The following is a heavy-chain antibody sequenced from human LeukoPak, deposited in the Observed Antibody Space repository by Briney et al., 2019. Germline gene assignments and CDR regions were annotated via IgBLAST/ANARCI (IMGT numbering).Heavy chain of an antibody. CDR1: GGSLINYY. D-gene: IGHD3-10*01. CDR2: IDHSGGT. V-gene: IGHV4-34*01. J-gene: IGHJ5*02. CDR3: AMVLWQSGSPGP. Sequence: SETLSRTCAVYGGSLINYYWSWIRQSPGKGLEWIGDIDHSGGTSYNPALRSRVTMSIDPSRNQFYLKINSVTASDTAVYYCAMVLWQSGSPGPWDQGSLVTVSS.